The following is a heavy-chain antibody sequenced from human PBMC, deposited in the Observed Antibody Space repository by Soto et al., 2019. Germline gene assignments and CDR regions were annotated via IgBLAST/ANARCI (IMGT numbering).Heavy chain of an antibody. CDR2: IWYDGSNK. J-gene: IGHJ4*02. V-gene: IGHV3-33*01. CDR1: GFTFSSYG. D-gene: IGHD6-6*01. Sequence: RLSCAASGFTFSSYGMHWVRQAPVKGLEWVAVIWYDGSNKYYADSVKGRFTISRDNSKNTPYLQMNSLRAEDTAVYYCASASIAARLTPFDYWGQGTLVTVYS. CDR3: ASASIAARLTPFDY.